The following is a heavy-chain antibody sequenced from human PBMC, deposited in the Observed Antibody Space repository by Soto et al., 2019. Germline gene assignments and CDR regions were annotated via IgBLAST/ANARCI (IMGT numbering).Heavy chain of an antibody. V-gene: IGHV3-30*18. CDR3: AKGAGYGMDV. J-gene: IGHJ6*02. CDR1: GFTFSSYG. Sequence: ESGGGVVQPGRSLRLSCAASGFTFSSYGMHWVRQAPGKGLEWVAVISYDGSNKYYADSVKGRFTISRDNSKNTLYLQMNSLRAEDTAVYYCAKGAGYGMDVWGQGTTVTVSS. CDR2: ISYDGSNK.